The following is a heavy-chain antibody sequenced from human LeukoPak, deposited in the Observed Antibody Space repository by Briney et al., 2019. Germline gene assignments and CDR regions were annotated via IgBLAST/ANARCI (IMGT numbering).Heavy chain of an antibody. Sequence: SETLSLTCTVSGYSISSGYYWGWIRQPPGKGLEWIGSIYHSGSTYYNPSLKSRVTISVDTSKNQFSLKLSSVTAADTAVYYFELIGADFDYWGQGTLVTVSS. CDR3: ELIGADFDY. J-gene: IGHJ4*02. CDR2: IYHSGST. D-gene: IGHD3-10*01. CDR1: GYSISSGYY. V-gene: IGHV4-38-2*02.